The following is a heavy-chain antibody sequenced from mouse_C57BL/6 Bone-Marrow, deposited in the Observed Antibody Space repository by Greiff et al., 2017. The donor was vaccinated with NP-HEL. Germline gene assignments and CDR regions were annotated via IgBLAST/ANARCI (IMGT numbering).Heavy chain of an antibody. D-gene: IGHD1-1*01. CDR3: ARCYGSSYGYFDY. CDR2: ISYDGSN. J-gene: IGHJ2*01. Sequence: EVQLQQSGPGLVKPSQSLSLTCSVTGYSITSGYYWNWIRQFPGNKLEWMGYISYDGSNNYNPSLKNRISITRDPSKNQCLLKLNSVTTEDTATDYCARCYGSSYGYFDYGGQGTTLTVSA. CDR1: GYSITSGYY. V-gene: IGHV3-6*01.